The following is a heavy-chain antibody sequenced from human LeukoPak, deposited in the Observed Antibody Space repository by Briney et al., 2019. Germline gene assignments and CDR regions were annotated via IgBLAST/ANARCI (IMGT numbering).Heavy chain of an antibody. D-gene: IGHD2-2*01. Sequence: ASVKVSCKAFGYTFTSYGISWVRQAPGQGLEWMGWISAYNGNTNYAQKLQGRVTMTTDTSTSTAYMELRSLRSDDTAVYYCARDPGDIVVVPAAIGIWFDPWGQGTLVTVSS. J-gene: IGHJ5*02. V-gene: IGHV1-18*04. CDR2: ISAYNGNT. CDR1: GYTFTSYG. CDR3: ARDPGDIVVVPAAIGIWFDP.